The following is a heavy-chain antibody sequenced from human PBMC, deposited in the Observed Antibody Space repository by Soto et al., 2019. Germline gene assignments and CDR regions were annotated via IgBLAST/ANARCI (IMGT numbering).Heavy chain of an antibody. Sequence: QVQLQESGPGLVKPSQTLSLTCAISGDSVSSNSAAWNWIRLSPSRGLEWLARTYYRSRWYNDYAVSVRSRITVNPYTSKNQVSLQLTSVTPEDTAVYYCAGTTSHQWYYMDVWGKGTTVTVSS. D-gene: IGHD1-7*01. CDR3: AGTTSHQWYYMDV. CDR1: GDSVSSNSAA. J-gene: IGHJ6*03. CDR2: TYYRSRWYN. V-gene: IGHV6-1*01.